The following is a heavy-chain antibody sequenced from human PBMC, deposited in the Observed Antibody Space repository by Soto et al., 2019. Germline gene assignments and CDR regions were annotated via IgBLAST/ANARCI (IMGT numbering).Heavy chain of an antibody. CDR2: IIPIFGTA. J-gene: IGHJ6*02. Sequence: SVKVSCKASGGTFSSYAISWVRQAPGQGLEWMGGIIPIFGTANYAQKFQGRVTITADESTSTAYMELSSLRSEDTAVYYCARGVRYDFWSGQSYYYYGMDFWGQGTTVTVSS. D-gene: IGHD3-3*01. CDR3: ARGVRYDFWSGQSYYYYGMDF. CDR1: GGTFSSYA. V-gene: IGHV1-69*13.